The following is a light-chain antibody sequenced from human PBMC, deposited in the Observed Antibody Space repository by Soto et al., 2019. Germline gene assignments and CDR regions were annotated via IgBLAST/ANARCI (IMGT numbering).Light chain of an antibody. V-gene: IGKV4-1*01. CDR1: QSVLYSSNNKNY. J-gene: IGKJ2*01. CDR2: WAS. Sequence: DIVMTQSPDSLTVSLGERATINCKSSQSVLYSSNNKNYLAWYQQKPGQPPKLLIYWASTRESGVPDRFSGSGSGTDFTLTINSLQSEDVAVYYFQQYYSIPYTFGQGTQLEIK. CDR3: QQYYSIPYT.